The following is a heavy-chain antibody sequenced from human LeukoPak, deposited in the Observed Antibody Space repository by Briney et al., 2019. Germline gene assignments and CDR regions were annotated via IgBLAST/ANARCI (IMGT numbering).Heavy chain of an antibody. D-gene: IGHD3-10*01. Sequence: GGSLRLSCVASGFRFSSYNMNWVRQAPGKGLEWVSSISRSASNLYYADSVKGRFTISRDNAKNSFYLQMNSLRAEDSAVYYCTRDRAGTQSWVEFDLWGQGTLVTVSS. CDR1: GFRFSSYN. J-gene: IGHJ5*02. CDR2: ISRSASNL. V-gene: IGHV3-21*01. CDR3: TRDRAGTQSWVEFDL.